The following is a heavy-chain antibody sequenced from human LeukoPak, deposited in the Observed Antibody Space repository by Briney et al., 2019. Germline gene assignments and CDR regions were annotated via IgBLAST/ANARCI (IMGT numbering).Heavy chain of an antibody. CDR3: ARSITIFGVVTLDV. V-gene: IGHV1-69*01. D-gene: IGHD3-3*01. J-gene: IGHJ6*02. CDR1: GGTFSSYA. Sequence: GSSVKVSCKASGGTFSSYAISWVRQAPGQGLEWMGGIIPIFGTANYAQKFQGRVTITADESTSTAYMELSSLRSEDTAVYYCARSITIFGVVTLDVWAKGPRSPSP. CDR2: IIPIFGTA.